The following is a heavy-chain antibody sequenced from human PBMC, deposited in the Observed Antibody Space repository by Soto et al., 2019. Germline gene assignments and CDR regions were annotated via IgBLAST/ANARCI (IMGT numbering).Heavy chain of an antibody. CDR2: IYSGGST. V-gene: IGHV3-53*01. J-gene: IGHJ3*01. CDR1: GFTFSSND. Sequence: EVQLVESGVGLIQPGGSLRLCCAASGFTFSSNDMNWVRQAPGKGLEWVSLIYSGGSTYYADSVKGRFTISRDNSKNTLYLQMSSLRAEDTAVYYCATRPLLPGAPWGQGTMVTVSS. CDR3: ATRPLLPGAP. D-gene: IGHD3-22*01.